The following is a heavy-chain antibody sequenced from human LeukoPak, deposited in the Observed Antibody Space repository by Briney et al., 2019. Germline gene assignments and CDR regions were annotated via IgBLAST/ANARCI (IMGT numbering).Heavy chain of an antibody. J-gene: IGHJ4*02. CDR2: ISVYNGNT. CDR1: GGTFSSYA. V-gene: IGHV1-18*01. CDR3: ARMILLLGDVLTVPPRGFDY. Sequence: ASVKVSCKASGGTFSSYAISWVRQAPGQGLEWLGRISVYNGNTNYAQKLRGRVTMTTDTSTSTAYMELRSLRSDDTAVYYCARMILLLGDVLTVPPRGFDYWGQGTLVTVSS. D-gene: IGHD3-9*01.